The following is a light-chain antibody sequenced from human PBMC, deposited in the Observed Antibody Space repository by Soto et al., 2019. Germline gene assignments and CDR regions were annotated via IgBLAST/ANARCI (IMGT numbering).Light chain of an antibody. CDR3: QQTYTTPRT. V-gene: IGKV1-39*01. CDR2: SAS. CDR1: RGINTY. Sequence: DIQMTQSPSSLSASIGDRVTITCRASRGINTYVNWYQQKPGKAPKLLIFSASNLQGGVPSRFSGTGSGTDFTFTISSLLPEDFATYYCQQTYTTPRTFGQGTKVAIK. J-gene: IGKJ1*01.